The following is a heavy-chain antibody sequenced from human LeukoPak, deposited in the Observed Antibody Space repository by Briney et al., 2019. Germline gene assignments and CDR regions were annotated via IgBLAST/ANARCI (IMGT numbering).Heavy chain of an antibody. D-gene: IGHD3-16*01. CDR2: INPNGGAT. CDR1: GYIFTGYY. CDR3: ARDERYSDADHHYPDLGY. Sequence: GASVKVSCKASGYIFTGYYLFWVRQAPGQGLEWMGWINPNGGATRYAQKFQGRVTLTSDTSIRTTYMEMSSLTPDDTAVYYCARDERYSDADHHYPDLGYWGQGTLVTVSS. J-gene: IGHJ4*02. V-gene: IGHV1-2*02.